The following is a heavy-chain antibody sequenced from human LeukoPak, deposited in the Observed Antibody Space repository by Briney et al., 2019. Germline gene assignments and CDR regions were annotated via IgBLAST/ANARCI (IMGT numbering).Heavy chain of an antibody. D-gene: IGHD1-26*01. CDR2: IYYSGST. V-gene: IGHV4-59*01. CDR1: GGSISYYY. Sequence: SETLSLTCTVSGGSISYYYWSWIRQPPGKGLEWIGYIYYSGSTNYNPSLKSRVTISVDTSKNQFSLKLSSMTAADTALYYCARGEVPFFDYWGQGTLVTVSS. CDR3: ARGEVPFFDY. J-gene: IGHJ4*02.